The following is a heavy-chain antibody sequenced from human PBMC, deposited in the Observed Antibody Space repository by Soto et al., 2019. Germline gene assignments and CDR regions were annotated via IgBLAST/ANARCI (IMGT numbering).Heavy chain of an antibody. D-gene: IGHD3-10*01. Sequence: SETLSLTCTVSGGSISSYYWSWIRQPPGKGLEWIGYIYYSGSTNYNPSLKSRVTISVDTSKNQFSLQLSSVTAADTAVYYCARDFYGSYFDYWGQGTLVTVSS. V-gene: IGHV4-59*01. J-gene: IGHJ4*02. CDR1: GGSISSYY. CDR3: ARDFYGSYFDY. CDR2: IYYSGST.